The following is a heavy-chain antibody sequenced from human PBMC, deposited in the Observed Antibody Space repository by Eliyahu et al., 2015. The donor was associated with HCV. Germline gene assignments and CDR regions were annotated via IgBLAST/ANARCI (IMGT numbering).Heavy chain of an antibody. Sequence: QLQLQESGPGLVKPSETLSLTCTVSXGSIXSSSYXWGWIRQPPGKGLEWIGSIYYSGSTYYNPSLKSRVTISVDTSKNQFSLKLSSVTAADTAVYYCARVLLWFREQTGYFDLWGRGTLVTVSS. D-gene: IGHD3-10*01. CDR2: IYYSGST. V-gene: IGHV4-39*01. J-gene: IGHJ2*01. CDR1: XGSIXSSSYX. CDR3: ARVLLWFREQTGYFDL.